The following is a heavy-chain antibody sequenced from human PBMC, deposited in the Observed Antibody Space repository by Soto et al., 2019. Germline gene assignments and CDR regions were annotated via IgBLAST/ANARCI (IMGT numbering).Heavy chain of an antibody. J-gene: IGHJ5*02. CDR3: ARSRITYYDFWSGRFDP. Sequence: QVQLVQSGAEVKKPGASVKVSCKASGYTFTSYAMHWVRQAPGQRLEWMGWINAGNGNTKYSQKFKGRVTITRDTSASTAYMELSSLRSEDTAVYYCARSRITYYDFWSGRFDPWGQGTLVTVSS. D-gene: IGHD3-3*01. CDR2: INAGNGNT. V-gene: IGHV1-3*01. CDR1: GYTFTSYA.